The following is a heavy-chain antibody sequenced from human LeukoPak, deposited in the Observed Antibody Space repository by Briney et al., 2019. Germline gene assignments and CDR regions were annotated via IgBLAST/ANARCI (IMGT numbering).Heavy chain of an antibody. CDR1: GGSFSGYY. V-gene: IGHV4-34*01. CDR3: ARGPANIVVVGVGSYFDY. J-gene: IGHJ4*02. CDR2: INRSGST. D-gene: IGHD2-15*01. Sequence: SETLSLTCAVYGGSFSGYYWSWIRQPPGKGLEWIGEINRSGSTNYNPSLKSRVTISVDTSKNQFSLKLSSVTAADTAVYYCARGPANIVVVGVGSYFDYWGQGTLVTVSS.